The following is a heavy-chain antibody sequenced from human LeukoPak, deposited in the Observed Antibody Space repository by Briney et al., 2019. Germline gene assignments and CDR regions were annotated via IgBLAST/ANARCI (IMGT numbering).Heavy chain of an antibody. V-gene: IGHV3-43*02. CDR3: ARENDGFDL. CDR1: GFTFDDYA. J-gene: IGHJ3*01. D-gene: IGHD1-26*01. Sequence: GGSLRLSCAASGFTFDDYAMHWVRQAPGKGLEWVSLISGDGGSTYYADSVKGRFTISRDNAKNSVDLQMNSLRAEDTAVYYCARENDGFDLWGQGTMVTVSS. CDR2: ISGDGGST.